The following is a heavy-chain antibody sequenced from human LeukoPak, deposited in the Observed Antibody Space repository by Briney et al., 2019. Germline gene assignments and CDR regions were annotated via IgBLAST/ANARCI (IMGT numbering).Heavy chain of an antibody. D-gene: IGHD4-23*01. V-gene: IGHV1-69*13. CDR2: IIPMFGST. CDR3: ARGDSVPLGGGNLLRVLYFND. CDR1: GGSFTNCP. Sequence: VAPVKVSCKASGGSFTNCPFHWVRQAPEQGLEWMGGIIPMFGSTDYAQKFQGRLTITADESTTTAYLELSSLRSEDTAVYYCARGDSVPLGGGNLLRVLYFNDWGQGTLVAVSS. J-gene: IGHJ1*01.